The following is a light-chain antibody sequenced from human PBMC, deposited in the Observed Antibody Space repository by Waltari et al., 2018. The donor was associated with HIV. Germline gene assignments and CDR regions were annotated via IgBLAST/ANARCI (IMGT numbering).Light chain of an antibody. CDR1: QNVNSW. CDR2: TAS. Sequence: DIRLTQSPSILSAAIGDEVTISCRASQNVNSWLAWYQQKPGNGPKLLIHTASSSVKGVPSRFSGSGSGTVFTLTINGLQADDFATYYCQQYETCCTFGQGTKL. V-gene: IGKV1-5*03. CDR3: QQYETCCT. J-gene: IGKJ2*02.